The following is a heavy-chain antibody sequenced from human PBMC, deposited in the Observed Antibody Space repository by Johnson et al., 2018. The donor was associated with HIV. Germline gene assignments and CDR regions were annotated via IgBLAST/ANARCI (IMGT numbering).Heavy chain of an antibody. V-gene: IGHV3-23*04. CDR3: AKGPAAVFGLVADI. D-gene: IGHD3/OR15-3a*01. CDR1: GFTFSSYA. Sequence: VQLVESGGGLVQPGGSLRLSCAASGFTFSSYAMSWVRQAPGKGLEWVSGISGSGTSTYYADSVKGRFTIFRDNSRNTLYLQMNSLRVDDTAVYYCAKGPAAVFGLVADIWGQGTKVTVSS. CDR2: ISGSGTST. J-gene: IGHJ3*02.